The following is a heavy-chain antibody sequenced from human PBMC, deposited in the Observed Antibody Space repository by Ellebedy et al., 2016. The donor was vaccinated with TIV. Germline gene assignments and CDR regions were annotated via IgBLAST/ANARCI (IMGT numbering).Heavy chain of an antibody. Sequence: SETLSLTXTVSGGSISSYYWSWIRQPPGKGLEWIGYIYYSGSTNYNPSLESRVTISVDTSKNQFSLKLSSVTAADTAVYYCASRAIFGMGIDAFDIWGQGTMVTVSS. CDR2: IYYSGST. CDR3: ASRAIFGMGIDAFDI. J-gene: IGHJ3*02. D-gene: IGHD3-3*01. V-gene: IGHV4-59*01. CDR1: GGSISSYY.